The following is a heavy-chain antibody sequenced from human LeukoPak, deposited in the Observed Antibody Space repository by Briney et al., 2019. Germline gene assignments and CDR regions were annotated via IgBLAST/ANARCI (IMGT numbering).Heavy chain of an antibody. CDR1: GFNLGDYA. J-gene: IGHJ4*02. CDR2: IRSKAFGATT. Sequence: GRSLRLSCIGSGFNLGDYAMTWVRQAPGKGLEWVGFIRSKAFGATTESVASVKGRFSISRDDSKTIAYLQMNSLKAEDTAIYYCTRARGGYTSGIDYWGQGTLVTVSS. V-gene: IGHV3-49*04. D-gene: IGHD6-19*01. CDR3: TRARGGYTSGIDY.